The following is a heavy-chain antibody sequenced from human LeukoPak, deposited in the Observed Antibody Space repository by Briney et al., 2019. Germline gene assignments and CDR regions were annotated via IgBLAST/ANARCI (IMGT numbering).Heavy chain of an antibody. CDR3: ARVSGTNYPVDY. Sequence: PGGSLRLSCAASGFSFSNHWMAWVRQTPGKGLEWVANIRQDGGDSYYVDSVRGRFTISRDNAKSSVFLQMNSLRAEDTAVYYCARVSGTNYPVDYWGQGTLVTVSS. V-gene: IGHV3-7*01. CDR1: GFSFSNHW. CDR2: IRQDGGDS. D-gene: IGHD1-26*01. J-gene: IGHJ4*02.